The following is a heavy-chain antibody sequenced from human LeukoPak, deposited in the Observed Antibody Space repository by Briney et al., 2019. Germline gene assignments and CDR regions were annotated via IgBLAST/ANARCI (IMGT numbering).Heavy chain of an antibody. CDR3: ARARREYSYGSYYYYGMDV. Sequence: SQTLSLTCAVSGGSISSGGYSWSWIRQPPGKGLEWIGYIYYSGSTNYNPSLKSRVTISVDTSKNQFSLKLSSVTAADTAVYYCARARREYSYGSYYYYGMDVWGQGTTVTVSS. CDR1: GGSISSGGYS. CDR2: IYYSGST. J-gene: IGHJ6*02. V-gene: IGHV4-61*08. D-gene: IGHD5-18*01.